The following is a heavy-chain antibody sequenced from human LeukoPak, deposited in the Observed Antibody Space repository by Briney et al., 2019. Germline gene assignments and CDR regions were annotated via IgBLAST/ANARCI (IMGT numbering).Heavy chain of an antibody. CDR3: ARDPSAVAGLIDY. CDR2: IESDGSST. CDR1: GFTFSRYW. D-gene: IGHD6-19*01. J-gene: IGHJ4*02. V-gene: IGHV3-74*01. Sequence: GGSLRLSCAASGFTFSRYWMHWVRQAPGKGLVWVSRIESDGSSTSYGDSVKGRFTISGDNAKNTLSLQMNSLRAEDTAVYYCARDPSAVAGLIDYWGRGTLVTVSS.